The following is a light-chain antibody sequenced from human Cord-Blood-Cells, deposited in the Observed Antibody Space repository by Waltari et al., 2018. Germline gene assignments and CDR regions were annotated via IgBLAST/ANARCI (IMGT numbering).Light chain of an antibody. CDR3: SSYTSSSTRV. CDR2: DVS. CDR1: SSDVGGYNY. Sequence: QSALTQPASVSGSPGQSITISCTGTSSDVGGYNYVSWYHQHPGKAPKLRIYDVSNRPSGVANRFSGSKSGNTASLTISGLQAEDEADYYCSSYTSSSTRVFGGGTKLTVL. V-gene: IGLV2-14*03. J-gene: IGLJ3*02.